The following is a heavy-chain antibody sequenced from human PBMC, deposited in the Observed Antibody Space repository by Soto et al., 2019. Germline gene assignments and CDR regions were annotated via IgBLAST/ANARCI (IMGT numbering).Heavy chain of an antibody. CDR2: ISGSGGST. J-gene: IGHJ4*02. V-gene: IGHV3-23*01. CDR1: GFTFSSYG. Sequence: EVQLLESGGGLVQPGGSLRLSCAASGFTFSSYGMSWVRQAPGKGLEWVSSISGSGGSTYYADSVKCRFTISRDNSKNTLYLQMSSLRAEDTAVYYCANRNDYGSGSYFPFDHWGQGTLVTVSS. D-gene: IGHD3-10*01. CDR3: ANRNDYGSGSYFPFDH.